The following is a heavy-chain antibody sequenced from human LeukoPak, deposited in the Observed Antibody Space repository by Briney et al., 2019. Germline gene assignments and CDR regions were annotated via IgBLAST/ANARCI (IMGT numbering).Heavy chain of an antibody. V-gene: IGHV4-59*01. CDR2: IYYSGST. CDR3: ARAHCSSTSCPLDY. Sequence: SETLSLNCTVSGGSISSYYWSWIRQPPGKGLEWIGYIYYSGSTNYNPSLKSRVTISVDTSKNQFSLKLSSVTAADTAVYYCARAHCSSTSCPLDYWGQGTLVTVSS. CDR1: GGSISSYY. J-gene: IGHJ4*02. D-gene: IGHD2-2*01.